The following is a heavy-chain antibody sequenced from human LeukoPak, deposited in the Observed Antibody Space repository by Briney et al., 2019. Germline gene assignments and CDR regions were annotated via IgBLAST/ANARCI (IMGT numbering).Heavy chain of an antibody. CDR2: ISGSGGST. J-gene: IGHJ4*02. CDR1: GFTFSSYG. D-gene: IGHD5-12*01. CDR3: AKDGRDRPVATSDY. Sequence: PGGTLRLSCAASGFTFSSYGMSWVRQAPGKGLEWGSAISGSGGSTYYADSVKGRFTISRDNSKNTLYLQMNSLRAEDTAVYYCAKDGRDRPVATSDYWGQGTLVTVSS. V-gene: IGHV3-23*01.